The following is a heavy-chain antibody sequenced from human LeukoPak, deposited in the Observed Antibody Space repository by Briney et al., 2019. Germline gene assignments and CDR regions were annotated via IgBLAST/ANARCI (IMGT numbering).Heavy chain of an antibody. D-gene: IGHD2-15*01. Sequence: SETLSLTCTVSGYSISSGYYWGWIRQPPGKGLEWIGSIYYSGSTNYNPSLKSRVTISVDTSKNQFSLKLSSVTAADTAVYYCARERSGNYFDYWGQGTLVTVSS. V-gene: IGHV4-38-2*02. CDR3: ARERSGNYFDY. CDR1: GYSISSGYY. J-gene: IGHJ4*02. CDR2: IYYSGST.